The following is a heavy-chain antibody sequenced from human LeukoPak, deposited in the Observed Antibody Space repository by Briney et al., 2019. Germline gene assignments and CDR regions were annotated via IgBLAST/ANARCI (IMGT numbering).Heavy chain of an antibody. D-gene: IGHD2-8*01. V-gene: IGHV4-39*07. CDR3: VRAWRVYAAPDAFDI. Sequence: SETLSLTCTVSGGSISSSSYYWGWIRQPPGKGLEWIGSIYHSGSTYYHPSLKSRVTISVDTSKNQFSLKLSSVTAADTAVYYCVRAWRVYAAPDAFDIWGQGTMVTVSS. J-gene: IGHJ3*02. CDR2: IYHSGST. CDR1: GGSISSSSYY.